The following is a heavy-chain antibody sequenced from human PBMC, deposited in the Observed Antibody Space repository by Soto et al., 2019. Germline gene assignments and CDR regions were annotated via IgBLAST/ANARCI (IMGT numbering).Heavy chain of an antibody. V-gene: IGHV3-49*03. D-gene: IGHD2-21*01. Sequence: PGGSLRLSCTASGFTFGDYAMSWFRQAPGKGLEWVGFIRSKAYGGTTEYAASVKGRFTISRDDSKSIAYLQMNSLKTEDTAVYYCTRDYIPAPSDYWGQGTLVTVSS. CDR3: TRDYIPAPSDY. J-gene: IGHJ4*02. CDR1: GFTFGDYA. CDR2: IRSKAYGGTT.